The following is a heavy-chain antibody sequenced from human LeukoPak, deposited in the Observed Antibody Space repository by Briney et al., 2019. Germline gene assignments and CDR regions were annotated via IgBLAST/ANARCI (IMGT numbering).Heavy chain of an antibody. CDR1: GGTFSSYA. CDR2: IIPIFGTA. V-gene: IGHV1-69*13. J-gene: IGHJ6*02. CDR3: ANKVVVEDYYYYGMDV. D-gene: IGHD2-15*01. Sequence: SVKVSCKASGGTFSSYAISWVRQAPGQGLEWMGGIIPIFGTANYAQKFQGRVTITADESTSTAYMELSSLRSEDTAVYYCANKVVVEDYYYYGMDVWGQGTTVTVSS.